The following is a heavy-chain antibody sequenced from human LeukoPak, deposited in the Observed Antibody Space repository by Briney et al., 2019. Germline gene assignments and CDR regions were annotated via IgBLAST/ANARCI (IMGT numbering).Heavy chain of an antibody. CDR2: IYYSGST. CDR1: GGSISSYY. Sequence: TSETLSLTCTVSGGSISSYYWSWIRQPPGKGLEWIGYIYYSGSTNYNPSLKSRVTISVDTSKNQFSLKLSSVTAADTAVYYCARRDGSSWDYGMDVWGQGTTVTVPS. J-gene: IGHJ6*02. V-gene: IGHV4-59*08. D-gene: IGHD6-13*01. CDR3: ARRDGSSWDYGMDV.